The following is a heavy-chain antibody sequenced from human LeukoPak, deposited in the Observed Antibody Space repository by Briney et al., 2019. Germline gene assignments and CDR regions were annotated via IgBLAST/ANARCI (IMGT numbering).Heavy chain of an antibody. CDR3: ARWGRGNYDSSGYDY. Sequence: GGSLRLSCAASGFTFSTYAMNWVRQAPGKGLEWVSYISSSSSYTNYADSVKGRFTISRDNAKNSLYLQMNSLRAEDTAVYYCARWGRGNYDSSGYDYWGQGTLVTVSS. D-gene: IGHD3-22*01. CDR1: GFTFSTYA. J-gene: IGHJ4*02. CDR2: ISSSSSYT. V-gene: IGHV3-21*05.